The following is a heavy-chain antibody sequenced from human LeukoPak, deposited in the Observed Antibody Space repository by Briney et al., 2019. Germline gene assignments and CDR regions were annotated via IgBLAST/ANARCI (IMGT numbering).Heavy chain of an antibody. CDR1: GLTFRNYA. V-gene: IGHV3-30-3*02. Sequence: GGSLRLSCTASGLTFRNYAMQWVRQAPGKGLEWVTVISSDGSNRFYTDSVKGRFTISRDNSMNTLYLQMNSLNTEDTAVYYCAKNNRYDILTGSPHAFDIWGQGTMVTVSS. J-gene: IGHJ3*02. CDR3: AKNNRYDILTGSPHAFDI. D-gene: IGHD3-9*01. CDR2: ISSDGSNR.